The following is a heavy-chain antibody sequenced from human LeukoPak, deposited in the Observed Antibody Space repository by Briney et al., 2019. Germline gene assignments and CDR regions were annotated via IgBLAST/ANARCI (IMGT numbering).Heavy chain of an antibody. D-gene: IGHD2-2*01. J-gene: IGHJ4*02. CDR3: AKDLPHCTSTSCPDY. Sequence: GGSLRLSCAVSGFSFSSYAMNWVRQAPGEGLEWDSVISGSGGSTYYADSVKGRFTISRDNSKNTLYLQMNSLRAEDTAVYYCAKDLPHCTSTSCPDYWGQGTLVTVSS. V-gene: IGHV3-23*01. CDR1: GFSFSSYA. CDR2: ISGSGGST.